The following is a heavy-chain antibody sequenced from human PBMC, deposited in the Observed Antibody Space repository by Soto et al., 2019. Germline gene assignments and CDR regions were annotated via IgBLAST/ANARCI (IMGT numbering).Heavy chain of an antibody. Sequence: PSGTLSLTCVVSGNSISTTNWGSLVRHSRGKGLEWIGEIYHSGSTNYNPSLKSRVTISVDKSKNQFSLKLSSVTAADTAVYYCARDVGYHYDGSPSGQFDFWGQGTLVTVSS. V-gene: IGHV4-4*02. D-gene: IGHD3-22*01. CDR1: GNSISTTNW. CDR3: ARDVGYHYDGSPSGQFDF. J-gene: IGHJ4*02. CDR2: IYHSGST.